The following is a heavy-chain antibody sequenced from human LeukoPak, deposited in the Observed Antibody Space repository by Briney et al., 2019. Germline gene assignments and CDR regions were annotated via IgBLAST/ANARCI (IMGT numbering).Heavy chain of an antibody. CDR2: IKQDGSEK. CDR1: GFTFSSYA. J-gene: IGHJ4*02. V-gene: IGHV3-7*01. Sequence: GGSLRLSCAASGFTFSSYAMTWVRQAPGKGLEWVANIKQDGSEKYYVDSVKGRFTISRDNAKNSLYLQMNSLRAGDTAVYYCARFLGATKRGNYYFDYWGQGTLVTVSS. D-gene: IGHD1-26*01. CDR3: ARFLGATKRGNYYFDY.